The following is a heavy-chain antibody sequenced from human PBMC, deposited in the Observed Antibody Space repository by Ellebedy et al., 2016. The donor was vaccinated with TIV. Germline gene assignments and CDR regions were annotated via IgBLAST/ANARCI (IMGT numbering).Heavy chain of an antibody. CDR3: ARDRATTGKMSWYFDY. Sequence: PGGSLRLSCAASGFTFSSYNMNWVRQAPGKGLEWVSYISSSSSTIYSADSVKGRFTISRDDSKNTVYLQMNNLRAEDTAVYYCARDRATTGKMSWYFDYWGQGTLVTVSA. CDR1: GFTFSSYN. V-gene: IGHV3-48*01. D-gene: IGHD1-1*01. CDR2: ISSSSSTI. J-gene: IGHJ4*02.